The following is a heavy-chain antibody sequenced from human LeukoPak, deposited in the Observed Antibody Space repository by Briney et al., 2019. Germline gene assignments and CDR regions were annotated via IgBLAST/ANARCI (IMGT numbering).Heavy chain of an antibody. Sequence: PSETLSLTCSVSGGSIRSSGYYWNWIPQPPGKGLEWVGSIYYSGTTYYNSSLKSRVTISGDTSKNRFSLMLTSVTAADTAVYYCARQVSDYFYYYIDVWGEGTTVIVSS. J-gene: IGHJ6*03. CDR3: ARQVSDYFYYYIDV. CDR1: GGSIRSSGYY. V-gene: IGHV4-39*01. CDR2: IYYSGTT.